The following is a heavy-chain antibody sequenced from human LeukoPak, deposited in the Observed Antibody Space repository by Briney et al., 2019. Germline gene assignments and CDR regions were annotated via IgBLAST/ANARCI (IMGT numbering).Heavy chain of an antibody. CDR3: AKEGGYYDFWSGYYPVWYFDY. Sequence: GGSLRLSCAASGVTLSNYAMSWARQAPGKGLEWVSGISSSSGSGGNTYYADSVKGRFTISRDNSKNTLYLQMNSLRAEDTAVYYCAKEGGYYDFWSGYYPVWYFDYWGQGTLVTVSS. V-gene: IGHV3-23*01. D-gene: IGHD3-3*01. CDR1: GVTLSNYA. J-gene: IGHJ4*02. CDR2: ISSSSGSGGNT.